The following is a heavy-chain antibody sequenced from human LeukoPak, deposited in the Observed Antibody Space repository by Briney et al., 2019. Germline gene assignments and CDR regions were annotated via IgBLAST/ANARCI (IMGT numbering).Heavy chain of an antibody. Sequence: PSETLSLTCAVSGGSISPYYWSWIRQPPGKGLEWIAYIYYTGTTAYNPSLKSRVTISVDTSKNQFSLKLNSVTAADTAVYYGARHSSGYDYGVAYYYYYYGMDVWGQGTTVTVSS. D-gene: IGHD5-12*01. CDR2: IYYTGTT. V-gene: IGHV4-59*08. CDR3: ARHSSGYDYGVAYYYYYYGMDV. J-gene: IGHJ6*02. CDR1: GGSISPYY.